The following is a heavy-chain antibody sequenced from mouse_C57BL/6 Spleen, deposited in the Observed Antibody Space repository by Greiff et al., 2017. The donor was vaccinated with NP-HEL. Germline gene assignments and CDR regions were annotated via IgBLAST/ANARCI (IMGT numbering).Heavy chain of an antibody. D-gene: IGHD1-1*01. CDR3: ARDLHYYGSRYDWYVDV. J-gene: IGHJ1*03. CDR2: IYPGDGDT. Sequence: VQLQQSGPELVKPGASVKISCKASGYAFSSSWMNWVKQRPGKGLEWIGRIYPGDGDTNYNGKFKGKATLTADKSSSTAYMQLSSLTSEDSAVYFCARDLHYYGSRYDWYVDVGGTGTTVTVSS. CDR1: GYAFSSSW. V-gene: IGHV1-82*01.